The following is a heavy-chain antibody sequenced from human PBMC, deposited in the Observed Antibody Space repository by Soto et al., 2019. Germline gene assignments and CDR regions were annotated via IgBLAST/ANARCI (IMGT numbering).Heavy chain of an antibody. CDR3: ASQYDILTANNWFDP. D-gene: IGHD3-9*01. J-gene: IGHJ5*02. V-gene: IGHV4-39*01. Sequence: QVQLQESGPGLVKPSETLSLTCTVSGGSISSSSYYWGWIRQPPGKGLEWIASIYYTESTYYNPSLNSRVLMSVDMSKNQFSLKLSSVTAADTAVYFCASQYDILTANNWFDPWGQGTLVIVSS. CDR2: IYYTEST. CDR1: GGSISSSSYY.